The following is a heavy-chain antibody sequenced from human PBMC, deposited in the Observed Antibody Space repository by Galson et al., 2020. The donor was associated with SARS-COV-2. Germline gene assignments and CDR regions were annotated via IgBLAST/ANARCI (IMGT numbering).Heavy chain of an antibody. Sequence: GGSLRLSCDVSGFTFSSYSMNWVRQAPGKGLEWVSSISSGSDYIYYAYSLKVRFTISRDNGKNSLSLQMKNLRAEDTAVYYCTRDASWAMFGIYVWSPGTTVPFSS. J-gene: IGHJ6*02. CDR2: ISSGSDYI. CDR3: TRDASWAMFGIYV. D-gene: IGHD1-26*01. V-gene: IGHV3-21*01. CDR1: GFTFSSYS.